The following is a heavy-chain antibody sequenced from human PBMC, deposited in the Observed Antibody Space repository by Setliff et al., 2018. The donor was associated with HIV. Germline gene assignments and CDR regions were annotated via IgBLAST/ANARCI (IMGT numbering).Heavy chain of an antibody. Sequence: PGGSLRLSCAASGFTFDDYAMHWVRQAPGKGLEWVSLISWDGGSTYYADSMKGRFTISRDNSKNSLYLQMNSLRAEDTALYYCAKDNDSSSWSFQLDYWGQGTLVTVSS. CDR2: ISWDGGST. CDR3: AKDNDSSSWSFQLDY. D-gene: IGHD6-13*01. V-gene: IGHV3-43D*03. J-gene: IGHJ4*02. CDR1: GFTFDDYA.